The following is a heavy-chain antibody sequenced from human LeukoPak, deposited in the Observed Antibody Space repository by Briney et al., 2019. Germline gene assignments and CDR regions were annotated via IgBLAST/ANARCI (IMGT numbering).Heavy chain of an antibody. CDR1: GYSFTGYW. CDR3: ARATTVTTHDY. Sequence: GESLKISCKGSGYSFTGYWIGWVRRMPGKGLEWMGIIYPGDSDTRYSPSFQGQVTISADKSISTAYLQWSSLKASDTAMYYCARATTVTTHDYWGQGTLVTVSS. J-gene: IGHJ4*02. V-gene: IGHV5-51*01. CDR2: IYPGDSDT. D-gene: IGHD4-17*01.